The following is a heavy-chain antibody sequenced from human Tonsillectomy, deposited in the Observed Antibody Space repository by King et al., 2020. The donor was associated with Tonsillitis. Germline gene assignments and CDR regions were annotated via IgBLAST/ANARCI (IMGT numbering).Heavy chain of an antibody. CDR2: IYYIGTT. Sequence: VQLQESGPGLVKPSETLSLTCTVSGGSISTYYWSWIRQPPGKGLEWIGYIYYIGTTNYNPSLKSRVTISVDTSKNQFSLRLSSVTAADTAVYYCARGTAEGWTIINTFDYWGQGTLVTVSS. CDR1: GGSISTYY. V-gene: IGHV4-59*01. J-gene: IGHJ4*02. CDR3: ARGTAEGWTIINTFDY. D-gene: IGHD3/OR15-3a*01.